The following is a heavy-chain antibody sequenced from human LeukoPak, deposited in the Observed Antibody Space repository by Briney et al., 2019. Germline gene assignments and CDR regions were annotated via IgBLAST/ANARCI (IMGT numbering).Heavy chain of an antibody. CDR3: ATMLGYCSGGSCYWYFDL. D-gene: IGHD2-15*01. J-gene: IGHJ2*01. CDR2: IYYSGST. V-gene: IGHV4-59*01. Sequence: SETLSLTCTVSGGSISSYYLSWIRQPPGKGLEWIGYIYYSGSTNYNPSLKSRVTISVDTSKNQFSLKLNSVTAADMAVYYCATMLGYCSGGSCYWYFDLWGRGTLVTVSS. CDR1: GGSISSYY.